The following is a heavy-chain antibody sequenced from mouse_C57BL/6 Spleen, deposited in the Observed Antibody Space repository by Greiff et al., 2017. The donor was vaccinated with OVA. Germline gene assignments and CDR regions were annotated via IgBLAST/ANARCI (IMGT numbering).Heavy chain of an antibody. D-gene: IGHD2-4*01. Sequence: EVQLQQSGPELVKPGASVKIPCKASGYTFTDYNMDWVKQCHGKSLEWIGDINPNNGGTIYNQKFKGKATLTVDKSSSTAYMELRSLTSEDTAVYYCARVYYDYAWFAYWGQGTLVTVSA. CDR1: GYTFTDYN. CDR2: INPNNGGT. V-gene: IGHV1-18*01. J-gene: IGHJ3*01. CDR3: ARVYYDYAWFAY.